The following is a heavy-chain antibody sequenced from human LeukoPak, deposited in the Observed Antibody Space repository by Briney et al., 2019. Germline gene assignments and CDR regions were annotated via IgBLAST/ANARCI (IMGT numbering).Heavy chain of an antibody. CDR3: ARAPGSRFDY. CDR1: GGSISSGGYY. D-gene: IGHD1-26*01. Sequence: SETLSLTCTASGGSISSGGYYWSWIRQPPGKGLEWIGYIYHSGSTYYNPSLKSRVTISVGRSKNQFSLKLSSVTAADTAVYYCARAPGSRFDYWGRGTLVTVSS. V-gene: IGHV4-30-2*01. J-gene: IGHJ4*02. CDR2: IYHSGST.